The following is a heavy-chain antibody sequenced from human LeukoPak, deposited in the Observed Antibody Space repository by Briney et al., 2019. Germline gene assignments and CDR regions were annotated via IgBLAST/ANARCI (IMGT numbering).Heavy chain of an antibody. J-gene: IGHJ4*02. CDR2: ISFDGTNK. Sequence: PGGSLRLSCAASGFMFSSYGMHWVRQAPGKGLEWVAVISFDGTNKYYADSVKGRFTISRDNSKNTLYLQMNSLRAEDTAVYYCASGSSGWYEGWFWGQGTLVTV. CDR1: GFMFSSYG. CDR3: ASGSSGWYEGWF. D-gene: IGHD6-19*01. V-gene: IGHV3-30*03.